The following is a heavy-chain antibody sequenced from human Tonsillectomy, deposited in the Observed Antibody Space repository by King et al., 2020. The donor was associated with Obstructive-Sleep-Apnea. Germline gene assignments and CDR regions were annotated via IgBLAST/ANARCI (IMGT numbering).Heavy chain of an antibody. CDR1: GGSISSYL. CDR3: ARLGHGYKIDY. D-gene: IGHD5-24*01. CDR2: IYYGGTT. Sequence: VQLQESGPGLVKSSETLSLTCTVSGGSISSYLWSWIRQPPGKGLVWFGYIYYGGTTNYNPSLKRRVTISEDMTKNKFSLKLSTVTDADTAVYYCARLGHGYKIDYWGQGTLVTVSS. J-gene: IGHJ4*02. V-gene: IGHV4-59*08.